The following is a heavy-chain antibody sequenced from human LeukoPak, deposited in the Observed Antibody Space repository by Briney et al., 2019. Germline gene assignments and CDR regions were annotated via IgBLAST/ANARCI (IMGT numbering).Heavy chain of an antibody. CDR3: ARGRRYSNFDY. CDR2: IYHSGST. V-gene: IGHV4-30-2*01. Sequence: PSETLSLTCAVSGGSISSGGYSWSWIRQPPGKGLEWIGYIYHSGSTYYNPSLKSRVTISVDRSKNQFSLKLSSVTAADTAVYYCARGRRYSNFDYWGQGTLVTVSS. J-gene: IGHJ4*02. CDR1: GGSISSGGYS. D-gene: IGHD6-13*01.